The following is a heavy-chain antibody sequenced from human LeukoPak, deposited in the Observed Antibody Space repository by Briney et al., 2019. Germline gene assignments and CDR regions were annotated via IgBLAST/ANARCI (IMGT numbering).Heavy chain of an antibody. Sequence: ASVKVSCKASGYSFINYGITWVRQAPGQGLEWMGWLTAYNGNINYAQKLQGRVTMTKDTSTSTAYMELRSLRSDDTAVYYCARATGRVVRGITWRYFDYWGQGTLVTVSS. D-gene: IGHD3-10*01. J-gene: IGHJ4*02. CDR3: ARATGRVVRGITWRYFDY. V-gene: IGHV1-18*01. CDR2: LTAYNGNI. CDR1: GYSFINYG.